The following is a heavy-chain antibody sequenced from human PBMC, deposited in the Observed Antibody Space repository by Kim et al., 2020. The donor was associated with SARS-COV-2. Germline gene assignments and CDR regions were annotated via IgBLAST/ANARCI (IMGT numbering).Heavy chain of an antibody. CDR3: ASITITMVRGVDY. V-gene: IGHV4-34*01. D-gene: IGHD3-10*01. J-gene: IGHJ4*02. Sequence: YNPSLKSRVTISVDTSKNQFSLKLSSVTAADTAVYYCASITITMVRGVDYWGQGTLVTVSS.